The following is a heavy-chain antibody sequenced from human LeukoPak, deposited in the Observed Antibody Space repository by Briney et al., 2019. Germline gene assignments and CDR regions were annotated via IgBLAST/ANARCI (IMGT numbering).Heavy chain of an antibody. CDR3: ARDQISSYYYDSSGYSGGFDY. CDR2: INPNSGGT. CDR1: GYTFTGSY. V-gene: IGHV1-2*02. J-gene: IGHJ4*02. D-gene: IGHD3-22*01. Sequence: GASVKVSCKASGYTFTGSYMHWVRQAPGQGLEWMGWINPNSGGTNYAQEFQGRVTMTRDTSISTAYMELSRLRSDDTAVYYCARDQISSYYYDSSGYSGGFDYWGQGTLVTVSS.